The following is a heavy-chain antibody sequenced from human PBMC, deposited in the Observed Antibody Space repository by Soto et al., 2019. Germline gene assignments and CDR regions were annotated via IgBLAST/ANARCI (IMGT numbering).Heavy chain of an antibody. CDR3: AKLGSSAWSPHYYFDY. D-gene: IGHD3-10*01. V-gene: IGHV3-23*01. CDR1: GFTFNNYA. Sequence: GSLRLSCAASGFTFNNYAMGWVRQAPGKGLEWVSAITGSGGDTYYLDSVKGRFTISRDNSKNTLFLQVNSLRAEDTAIYYCAKLGSSAWSPHYYFDYWGQGTLVTVSS. CDR2: ITGSGGDT. J-gene: IGHJ4*02.